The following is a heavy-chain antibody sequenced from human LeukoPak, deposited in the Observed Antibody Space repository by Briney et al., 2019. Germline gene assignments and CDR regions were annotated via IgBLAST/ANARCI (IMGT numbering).Heavy chain of an antibody. CDR3: ARDFGFCSGGSCLPNDY. CDR1: GDSISTYY. CDR2: IYYRVTS. D-gene: IGHD2-15*01. V-gene: IGHV4-59*01. Sequence: SETLSLTCTVSGDSISTYYWSWIRQPPGKGLEWIGYIYYRVTSDYNPSLKSRVTMSVDMSTRQISLKLSSVTAADTAVYYCARDFGFCSGGSCLPNDYWGQGTLVTVSS. J-gene: IGHJ4*02.